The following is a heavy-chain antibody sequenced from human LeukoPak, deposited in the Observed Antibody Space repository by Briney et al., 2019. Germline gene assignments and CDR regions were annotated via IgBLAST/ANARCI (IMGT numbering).Heavy chain of an antibody. CDR3: AKTRGYCSGGTCYCDY. CDR2: ISGSGDNT. J-gene: IGHJ4*02. Sequence: PGGSLRLSCAASGFTFSSYAMSWVRQAPGKGLEWVPAISGSGDNTYYADSVKGRFALSRDNSKNTVYLQMNSLRADDTAVYYCAKTRGYCSGGTCYCDYWGQGTLVTVSS. V-gene: IGHV3-23*01. CDR1: GFTFSSYA. D-gene: IGHD2-15*01.